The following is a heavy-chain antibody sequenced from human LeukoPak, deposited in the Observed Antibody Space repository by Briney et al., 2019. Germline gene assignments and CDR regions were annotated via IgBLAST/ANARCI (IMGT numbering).Heavy chain of an antibody. CDR1: GGSISSGGYS. D-gene: IGHD3-22*01. J-gene: IGHJ4*02. V-gene: IGHV4-30-2*01. CDR2: IYHSGST. CDR3: ASNALEHYYDSSGYSFGY. Sequence: SQTLSLTCAVSGGSISSGGYSWSWIRQPPGKGLEWIGYIYHSGSTYYDPSLKSRVTISVDRSKNQFSLKLSSVTAADTAVYYCASNALEHYYDSSGYSFGYWGQGTLVTVSS.